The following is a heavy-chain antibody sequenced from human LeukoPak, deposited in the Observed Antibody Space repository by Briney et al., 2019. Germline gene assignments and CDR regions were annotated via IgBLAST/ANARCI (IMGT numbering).Heavy chain of an antibody. CDR3: AKSGGYGLIDY. D-gene: IGHD1-26*01. CDR2: IYYSGST. Sequence: SETLSLTCTVSGASVSGSAYYWGWIRQPPGKGLEWIGNIYYSGSTYYNESLENRVTISIDTSKNQFSLKLNSVTAADTAMYYCAKSGGYGLIDYWGQGTLVTVSS. V-gene: IGHV4-39*01. J-gene: IGHJ4*02. CDR1: GASVSGSAYY.